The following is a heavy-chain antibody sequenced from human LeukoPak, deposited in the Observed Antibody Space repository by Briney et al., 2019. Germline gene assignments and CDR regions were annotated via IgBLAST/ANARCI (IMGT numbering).Heavy chain of an antibody. CDR3: AAPYYYDSSGLGH. Sequence: PSETLSLTCTVSGGSISSSSYYWGWIRQPPGKGLEWIGSIYYSGSTYYNPSLKSRVTISVDTSKNQFSLKLSSVTAADTAVYYCAAPYYYDSSGLGHWGQGTLVTVSS. CDR2: IYYSGST. V-gene: IGHV4-39*07. D-gene: IGHD3-22*01. J-gene: IGHJ4*02. CDR1: GGSISSSSYY.